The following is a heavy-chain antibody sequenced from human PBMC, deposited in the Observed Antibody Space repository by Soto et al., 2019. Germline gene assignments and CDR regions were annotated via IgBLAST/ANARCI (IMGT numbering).Heavy chain of an antibody. CDR1: GYTFTDYA. CDR3: ARGDTPMITGMDSFDI. V-gene: IGHV1-3*01. D-gene: IGHD5-18*01. CDR2: INAANGNI. J-gene: IGHJ3*02. Sequence: QVHLVQSGAEVRETGASVRISCEASGYTFTDYAIHWVRQAHGQRPEWMGWINAANGNIKSSRPFRGRVTLTIDKSASTAYLDLTSLRSEDTVVYFCARGDTPMITGMDSFDIWGQGTMVTVSS.